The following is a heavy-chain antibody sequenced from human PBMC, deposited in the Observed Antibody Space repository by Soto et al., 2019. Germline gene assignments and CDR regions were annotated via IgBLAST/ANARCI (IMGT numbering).Heavy chain of an antibody. CDR1: GGTFSSYA. J-gene: IGHJ5*02. CDR2: IIPIFGTA. CDR3: ARQTYYYDSSGYDGRGYNWFDP. Sequence: QVQLVQSGAEVKKPGSSVKVSCKASGGTFSSYAISWVRQAPGQGLEWMGGIIPIFGTANYAQKFQGRVTITADESTRTAYMELSSLRSEDTAVYYCARQTYYYDSSGYDGRGYNWFDPWGQGTLVTVSS. D-gene: IGHD3-22*01. V-gene: IGHV1-69*01.